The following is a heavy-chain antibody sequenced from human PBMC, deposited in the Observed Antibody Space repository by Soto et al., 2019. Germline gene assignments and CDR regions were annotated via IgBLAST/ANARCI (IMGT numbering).Heavy chain of an antibody. D-gene: IGHD1-1*01. CDR1: GFTFSNAW. CDR2: IKSKTDGGTT. CDR3: TTEYNWNDAGLLAFDI. Sequence: EVQLVESGVGLVKPGGSLRLSCAASGFTFSNAWMSWVRQAPGKGLEWVGRIKSKTDGGTTDYAAPVKGRFTISRDDSKNTLYLQMNSLKTEDTAVYYCTTEYNWNDAGLLAFDIWGQGTMVTVSS. J-gene: IGHJ3*02. V-gene: IGHV3-15*01.